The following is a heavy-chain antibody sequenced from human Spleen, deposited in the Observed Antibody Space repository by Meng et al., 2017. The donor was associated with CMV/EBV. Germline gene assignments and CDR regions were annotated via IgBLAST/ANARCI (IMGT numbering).Heavy chain of an antibody. V-gene: IGHV3-23*01. Sequence: GESLKISCAASGFSFSSYAMSWVRQAPGKGLEWVSAISGSGGSTYYADSVKGRFTISRDNSKNTLELQMNSLRAADTAGYYCARYRDHDLVGTDYWGQGTLVTVSS. CDR2: ISGSGGST. D-gene: IGHD7-27*01. CDR3: ARYRDHDLVGTDY. CDR1: GFSFSSYA. J-gene: IGHJ4*02.